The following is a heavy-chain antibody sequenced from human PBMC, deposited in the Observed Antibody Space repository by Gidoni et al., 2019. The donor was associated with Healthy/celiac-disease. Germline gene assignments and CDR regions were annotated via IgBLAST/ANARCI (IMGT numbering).Heavy chain of an antibody. D-gene: IGHD3-10*01. CDR3: ARDFGDLLLDY. J-gene: IGHJ4*02. CDR1: GFTFSSYG. CDR2: IWYDGSNK. Sequence: QVQLVESGGGVVQPGRSLRLSCAASGFTFSSYGMHGVRQAPGKGLGWVAVIWYDGSNKYYADSVKGRFTISRDNSDNTLYLQMNSLRAEDTAVYYCARDFGDLLLDYWGQGTLVTVSS. V-gene: IGHV3-33*01.